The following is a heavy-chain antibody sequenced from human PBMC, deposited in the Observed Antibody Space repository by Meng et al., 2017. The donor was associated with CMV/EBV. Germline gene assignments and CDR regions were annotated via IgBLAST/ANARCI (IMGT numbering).Heavy chain of an antibody. Sequence: GSLRLSCTVSGYSISSGYYWGWIRQPPGKGLEWIGSIYHSGSTYYNPSLKSRVTISVDTSKNQFSLKLSSVTAADTAVYYCARSITIFGVVMGFDPWDQGTLVTVSS. D-gene: IGHD3-3*01. V-gene: IGHV4-38-2*02. CDR2: IYHSGST. CDR1: GYSISSGYY. J-gene: IGHJ5*02. CDR3: ARSITIFGVVMGFDP.